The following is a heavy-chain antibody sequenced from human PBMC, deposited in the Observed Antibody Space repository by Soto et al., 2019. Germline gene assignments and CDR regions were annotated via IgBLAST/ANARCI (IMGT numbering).Heavy chain of an antibody. CDR3: ASSPRGYCSSTSCRELGNYYGMDV. CDR1: GYSFTSYW. V-gene: IGHV5-10-1*01. Sequence: EVQLVQSGAEVKKPGEFLRISCKGSGYSFTSYWISWVRQMPGKGLEWMGRIDPSDSYTNYSPSFQGHVTISADKSISTAYLQRSSLKASDTAMYYCASSPRGYCSSTSCRELGNYYGMDVWGQGTTVTVSS. D-gene: IGHD2-2*01. J-gene: IGHJ6*02. CDR2: IDPSDSYT.